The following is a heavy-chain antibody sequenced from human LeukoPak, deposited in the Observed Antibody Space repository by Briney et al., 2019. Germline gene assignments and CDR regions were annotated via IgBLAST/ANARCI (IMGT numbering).Heavy chain of an antibody. J-gene: IGHJ3*01. CDR1: GFTFSDYA. CDR2: IKEDGSEE. D-gene: IGHD2-2*01. V-gene: IGHV3-7*01. CDR3: ARPRYCSSISCYFHAFDV. Sequence: GGSLRLSCAASGFTFSDYALGWVRQAPGKGLEWVANIKEDGSEEYYVDSVKGRFTISRDNAKNSLYLQMNSLRAEDTAVYYCARPRYCSSISCYFHAFDVWGQGTMVTVSS.